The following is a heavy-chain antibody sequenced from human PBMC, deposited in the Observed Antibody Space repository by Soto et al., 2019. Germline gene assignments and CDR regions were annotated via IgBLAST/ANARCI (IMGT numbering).Heavy chain of an antibody. CDR2: TSFDGSEK. J-gene: IGHJ6*02. Sequence: GGSLRLSCAASGFIFSSFGVHWVRQSPGKGLEWVAVTSFDGSEKFYAESVRGRFNISRDNSENTVYLHMNSLRPEDTAMYYCARDQRPNSSSLYYYFYGMDVWGQGTTVTVSS. CDR1: GFIFSSFG. D-gene: IGHD6-13*01. CDR3: ARDQRPNSSSLYYYFYGMDV. V-gene: IGHV3-30*03.